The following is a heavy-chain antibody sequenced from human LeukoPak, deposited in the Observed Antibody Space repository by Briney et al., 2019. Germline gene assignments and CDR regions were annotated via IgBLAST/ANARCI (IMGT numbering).Heavy chain of an antibody. Sequence: ASVKVSCKASGYTFTSYYMHWVRQAPGQGLEWMGIIDPSGGSTSYAQKFQGRVTMTRDTSTSTVYMELSRLRSDDTAVYYCARDWITMVRGVTDYWGRGTLVTVSS. J-gene: IGHJ4*02. D-gene: IGHD3-10*01. CDR3: ARDWITMVRGVTDY. CDR2: IDPSGGST. V-gene: IGHV1-46*01. CDR1: GYTFTSYY.